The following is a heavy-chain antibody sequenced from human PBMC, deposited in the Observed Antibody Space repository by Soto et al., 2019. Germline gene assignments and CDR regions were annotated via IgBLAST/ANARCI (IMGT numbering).Heavy chain of an antibody. CDR2: LNPSFGST. CDR1: GYTFTGYY. V-gene: IGHV1-46*01. J-gene: IGHJ6*02. D-gene: IGHD3-3*01. Sequence: GASVKVSCTASGYTFTGYYMHWVRHAPERGLEWMGRLNPSFGSTNYAQKFQGRVTITADASTSTAYMELSSLRSEDTAVYYCARDLRHHTIFAVVISYDKPQYGMDVWGQGTTVTVSS. CDR3: ARDLRHHTIFAVVISYDKPQYGMDV.